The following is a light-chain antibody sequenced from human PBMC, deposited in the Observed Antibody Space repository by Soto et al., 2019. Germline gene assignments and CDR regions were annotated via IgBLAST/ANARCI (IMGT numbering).Light chain of an antibody. CDR1: SSNIGSNT. CDR2: SNN. V-gene: IGLV1-44*01. Sequence: HSVLTQPPSASGTPGQRVTISCSGSSSNIGSNTVSWYQQLPGTAPKLLIYSNNQRPSGVPDRFSGSKSGTSASLAISGLQSEDEADYYCAAWDDSLNGVVFGGGTKVTVL. CDR3: AAWDDSLNGVV. J-gene: IGLJ2*01.